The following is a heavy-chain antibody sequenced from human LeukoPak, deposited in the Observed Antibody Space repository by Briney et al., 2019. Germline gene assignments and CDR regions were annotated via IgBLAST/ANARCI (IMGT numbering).Heavy chain of an antibody. CDR1: SFIFNNYG. CDR2: ISVYNDNT. J-gene: IGHJ6*03. D-gene: IGHD2-15*01. V-gene: IGHV1-18*01. CDR3: ARAVSGGSSFFYMDV. Sequence: ASVKVSCKASSFIFNNYGISWVRQAPGQGLEWMGWISVYNDNTKYSQNLQGRVILTTDKSTNTAYMELRSLRADDTAIYYCARAVSGGSSFFYMDVWGKGTTVTISS.